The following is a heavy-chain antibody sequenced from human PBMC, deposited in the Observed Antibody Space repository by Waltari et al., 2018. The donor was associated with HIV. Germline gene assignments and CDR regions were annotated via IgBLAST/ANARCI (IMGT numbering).Heavy chain of an antibody. D-gene: IGHD2-2*01. V-gene: IGHV3-30-3*01. J-gene: IGHJ4*02. CDR2: ISYDGSNK. CDR3: ARDPQYCSSTSCSYYFDY. Sequence: QVQLVESGGGVVQPGRSLRLSCAASRFPFIIYSIHWARQAPGKGLEWVAVISYDGSNKYYADSVKGRFTISRDNSKNTLYLQMNSLRAEDTAVYYCARDPQYCSSTSCSYYFDYWGQGTLVTVSS. CDR1: RFPFIIYS.